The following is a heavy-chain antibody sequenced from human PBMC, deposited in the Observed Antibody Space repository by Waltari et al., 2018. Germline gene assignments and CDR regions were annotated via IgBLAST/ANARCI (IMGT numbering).Heavy chain of an antibody. J-gene: IGHJ4*02. V-gene: IGHV3-53*01. CDR3: ARDLVTAAGISAY. CDR1: GFTVSSNY. D-gene: IGHD6-13*01. CDR2: IYSGGST. Sequence: EVQLVESGGGLIQPGGSLRLSCAASGFTVSSNYMSWVRQAPGKGLEWVSVIYSGGSTYYADSVKGRFTISRDNSKNTLYLQMNSLRAEDTAVYYCARDLVTAAGISAYWGQGTLVTVSS.